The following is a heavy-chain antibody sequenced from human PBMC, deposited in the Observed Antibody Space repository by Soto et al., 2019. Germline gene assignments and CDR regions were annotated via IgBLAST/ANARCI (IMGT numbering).Heavy chain of an antibody. CDR3: ARVFPPRAQHHPQRHGGAFDI. V-gene: IGHV1-3*01. D-gene: IGHD2-2*01. Sequence: GASVKVSCKASGYTFTSYAMHWVRQAPGQRLEWMGWINAGNGNTKYSQKFQGRVTITRDTSASTAYMELSSLRSEDTAVYYCARVFPPRAQHHPQRHGGAFDIWGQGTMVTVSS. CDR1: GYTFTSYA. J-gene: IGHJ3*02. CDR2: INAGNGNT.